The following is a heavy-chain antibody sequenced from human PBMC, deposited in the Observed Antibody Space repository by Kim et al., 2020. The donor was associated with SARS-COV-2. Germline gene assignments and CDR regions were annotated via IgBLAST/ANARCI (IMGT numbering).Heavy chain of an antibody. Sequence: GESLKISCKGSGYSFTSYWISWVRQMPGKGLEWMGRIDPSDSYTNYSPSFQGHVTISADKSISTAYLQWSSLKASDTAMYYCARQIVVVPAAPLRSGMDVWGQGTTVTVSS. CDR2: IDPSDSYT. J-gene: IGHJ6*02. CDR3: ARQIVVVPAAPLRSGMDV. CDR1: GYSFTSYW. D-gene: IGHD2-2*01. V-gene: IGHV5-10-1*01.